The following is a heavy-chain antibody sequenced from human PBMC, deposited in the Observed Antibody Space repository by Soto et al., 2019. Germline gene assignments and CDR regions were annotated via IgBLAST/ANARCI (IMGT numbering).Heavy chain of an antibody. CDR3: AKGERAVTTPIDY. Sequence: EVQLLESGGGLVQPGGSLRLSCAASGFTFSSYAMSWVRQAPGKGLEWVSAISGSGGSTYYADSVKGRFTISRDNSKNPLYLQMNSLRAEDTAVYYCAKGERAVTTPIDYWGQGTLVTVSS. J-gene: IGHJ4*02. D-gene: IGHD4-17*01. CDR2: ISGSGGST. CDR1: GFTFSSYA. V-gene: IGHV3-23*01.